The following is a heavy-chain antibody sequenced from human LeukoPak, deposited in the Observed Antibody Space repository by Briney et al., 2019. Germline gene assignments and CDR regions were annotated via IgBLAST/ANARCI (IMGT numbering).Heavy chain of an antibody. Sequence: ASVKVSCKASGYTFTGYYMHWLRQAPGQGLEWMGRINPNSGGTNYAQKFQGRVTIIRDTSISTAYMELSRLRSDDTAVYYCARVLRYFDWLLLGYWGQGTLVTVSS. CDR2: INPNSGGT. V-gene: IGHV1-2*06. CDR3: ARVLRYFDWLLLGY. CDR1: GYTFTGYY. J-gene: IGHJ4*02. D-gene: IGHD3-9*01.